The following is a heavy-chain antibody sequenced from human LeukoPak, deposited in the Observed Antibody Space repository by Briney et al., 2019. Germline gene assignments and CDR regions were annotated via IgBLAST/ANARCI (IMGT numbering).Heavy chain of an antibody. CDR2: INHSGST. V-gene: IGHV4-34*01. D-gene: IGHD3-22*01. J-gene: IGHJ4*02. CDR3: ARLKGSGYGGDY. Sequence: SETLSLTCAVDGRSFSGYYWSLIRQPPGKGLEWIGEINHSGSTNYNPSLKSRVTISVDTSKNQFSLKLSSVTAADTAVYYCARLKGSGYGGDYWGQGTLVTVSS. CDR1: GRSFSGYY.